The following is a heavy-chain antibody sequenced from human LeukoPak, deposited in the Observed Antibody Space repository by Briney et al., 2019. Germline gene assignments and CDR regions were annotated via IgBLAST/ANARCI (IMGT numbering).Heavy chain of an antibody. J-gene: IGHJ4*02. V-gene: IGHV3-23*01. Sequence: PGGSLRLSCAVSGITLSNYGMSWVRQAPGKGLEWVAGISGSGGSTNYADSVKGRFTISRDNPKNTLYLQMNLLRAEDTAVYFCAKRGVVIRVILVGFHKEAYYFDSWGQGALVTVSS. D-gene: IGHD3-22*01. CDR2: ISGSGGST. CDR1: GITLSNYG. CDR3: AKRGVVIRVILVGFHKEAYYFDS.